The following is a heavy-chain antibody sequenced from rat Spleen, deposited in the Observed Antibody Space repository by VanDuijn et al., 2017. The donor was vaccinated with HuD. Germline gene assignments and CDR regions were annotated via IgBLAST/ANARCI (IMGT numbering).Heavy chain of an antibody. CDR3: TRDRLGAGVDY. CDR2: MWSGGNT. Sequence: VQLKESGPGLVQPSQTLSLPCTVSGFSLTSYGVSWVRQPPGKGLKWMGIMWSGGNTAYNSAHKSRLSISRDTSKSQIFLKMNTLQTGDTAIYYCTRDRLGAGVDYWGQGVMVTVSS. CDR1: GFSLTSYG. V-gene: IGHV2S63*01. D-gene: IGHD5-1*01. J-gene: IGHJ2*01.